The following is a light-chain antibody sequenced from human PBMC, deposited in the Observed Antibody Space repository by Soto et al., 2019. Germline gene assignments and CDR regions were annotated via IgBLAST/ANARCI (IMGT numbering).Light chain of an antibody. CDR1: QGIGRW. CDR2: AAS. J-gene: IGKJ5*01. Sequence: DVQMTQYPSSVSASVGDRVTITCRASQGIGRWLAWYQQRPGKAPSFPIYAASSLQGGDPSRFSGSGSGTDFTLTISNLQPEDFATYFCQQGDSFPVTFGQGTRLEMK. CDR3: QQGDSFPVT. V-gene: IGKV1D-12*01.